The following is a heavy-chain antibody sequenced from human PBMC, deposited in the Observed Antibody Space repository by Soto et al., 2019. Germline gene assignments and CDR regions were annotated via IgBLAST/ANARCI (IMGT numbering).Heavy chain of an antibody. V-gene: IGHV4-34*01. CDR3: VAVATILGPYYYMDV. CDR1: GGSFSGYY. Sequence: SETLSLTCAVYGGSFSGYYWSWIRQPPGKGLEWIGEINHSGSTNYNPSLKSRVTISVDTSKNQFSLKLSSVTAADTAVYYCVAVATILGPYYYMDVWGKGTTVTVSS. CDR2: INHSGST. J-gene: IGHJ6*03. D-gene: IGHD5-12*01.